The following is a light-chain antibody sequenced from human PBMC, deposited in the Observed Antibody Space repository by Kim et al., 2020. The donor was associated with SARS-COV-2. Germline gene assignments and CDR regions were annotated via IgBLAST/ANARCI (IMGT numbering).Light chain of an antibody. J-gene: IGLJ2*01. Sequence: GRTVTIAGTRSSGGISDNYGQWYQQRAGGDPTTVIYGDDQRPSGVSDRFSGSIDNSSASASLTVSGLKTEDEADCSCQAYNRSNVVFGGGTQLTVL. CDR3: QAYNRSNVV. CDR1: SGGISDNY. CDR2: GDD. V-gene: IGLV6-57*03.